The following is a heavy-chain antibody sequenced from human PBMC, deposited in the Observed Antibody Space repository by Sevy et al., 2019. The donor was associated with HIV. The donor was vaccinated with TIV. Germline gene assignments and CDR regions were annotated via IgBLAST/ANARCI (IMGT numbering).Heavy chain of an antibody. Sequence: GGSLRLSCAASGFTFSDHYMEWVRQAPGKGLEWVGRTRNKADGYTTEYAASVKGRFTISRDDSENSLYMQMNSLKTEDTAVYSCSTHAGIAAAGRVFDYWGQGALVTVSS. CDR2: TRNKADGYTT. CDR3: STHAGIAAAGRVFDY. D-gene: IGHD6-13*01. V-gene: IGHV3-72*01. CDR1: GFTFSDHY. J-gene: IGHJ4*02.